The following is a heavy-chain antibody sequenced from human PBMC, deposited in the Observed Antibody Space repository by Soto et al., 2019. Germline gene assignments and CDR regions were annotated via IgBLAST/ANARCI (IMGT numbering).Heavy chain of an antibody. J-gene: IGHJ4*02. CDR1: GYSFASQW. V-gene: IGHV5-10-1*03. CDR3: ATQGLTTYYFGY. CDR2: IDLSESYT. Sequence: EVQLVQSGAEVKKSGESLRISCKVSGYSFASQWISWVRQVPGKGQEWMGRIDLSESYTTYNPSFQGHVTFSADKSITTASPRWRSLEASDTATYYCATQGLTTYYFGYWGQGTLVTVSS.